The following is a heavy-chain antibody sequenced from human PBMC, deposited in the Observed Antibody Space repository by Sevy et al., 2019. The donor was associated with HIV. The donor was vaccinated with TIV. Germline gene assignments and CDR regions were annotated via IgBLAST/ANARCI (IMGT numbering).Heavy chain of an antibody. CDR2: IKAKIDGETT. J-gene: IGHJ4*02. CDR1: GFNISSAS. Sequence: GGSLRLSCGGSGFNISSASMNWVRQAPGRGLEWVGRIKAKIDGETTDYGAPVKGRFIISRDDSRKTVYVQLNSVKSEDTAMYFCTTRPYGSIIDCWGQGTLVTVSS. V-gene: IGHV3-15*07. CDR3: TTRPYGSIIDC. D-gene: IGHD3-10*01.